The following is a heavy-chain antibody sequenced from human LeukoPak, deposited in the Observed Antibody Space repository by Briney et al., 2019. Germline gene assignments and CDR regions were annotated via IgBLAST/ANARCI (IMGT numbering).Heavy chain of an antibody. CDR2: IFSGGTR. CDR3: AREGNYYDMDV. Sequence: GGSLRLSCAASGFTVSSNYMSWVRQAPGKGLEWVSVIFSGGTRYYADSVKGRFTISRDNSKNTLYLQMNSLRAEDTAVYYCAREGNYYDMDVWGQGTTVTVSS. V-gene: IGHV3-53*01. CDR1: GFTVSSNY. J-gene: IGHJ6*02.